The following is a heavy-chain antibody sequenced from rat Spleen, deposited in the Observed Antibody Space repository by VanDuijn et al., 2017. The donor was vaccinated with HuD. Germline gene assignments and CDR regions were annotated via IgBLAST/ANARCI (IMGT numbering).Heavy chain of an antibody. CDR3: TTEATPYYFDY. J-gene: IGHJ2*01. Sequence: EVQLVESGGGLVQPGRSMSLSCATSGFIFSNYYMVWVRQAPTKGLEWVASITTGGAITSYRDSVKGRFTISRDNAKSSLYLQMDSLRSEDTATYYCTTEATPYYFDYWGQGVMVTVSS. V-gene: IGHV5-27*01. CDR2: ITTGGAIT. CDR1: GFIFSNYY. D-gene: IGHD1-4*01.